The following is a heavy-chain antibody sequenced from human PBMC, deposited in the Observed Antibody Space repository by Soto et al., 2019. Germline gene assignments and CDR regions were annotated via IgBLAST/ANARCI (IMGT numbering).Heavy chain of an antibody. V-gene: IGHV3-7*03. D-gene: IGHD2-15*01. Sequence: GGSLRLSCAASGFTFRNYWMHWVRQASGKGLELVANINEDGSVTSYVDSVKGRFTVSRDNTFNTLFLQMNSLRVEDTALYYGAKGLSTPGIDYWGQGTLVTVSS. CDR3: AKGLSTPGIDY. CDR1: GFTFRNYW. CDR2: INEDGSVT. J-gene: IGHJ4*01.